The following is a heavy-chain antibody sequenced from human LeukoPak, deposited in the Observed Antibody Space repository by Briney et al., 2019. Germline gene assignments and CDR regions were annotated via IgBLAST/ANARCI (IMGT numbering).Heavy chain of an antibody. Sequence: PSETLSLTCTVSGGSISSYYWSWIRQPPGKGLEWIGYIYYSGSTNYNPSLKSRVTISVDTSKNQFSLKLSSVTAADTAVYYCARDPGPGITGTHTAFDPWGQGTLVTVSS. D-gene: IGHD1-20*01. CDR1: GGSISSYY. CDR3: ARDPGPGITGTHTAFDP. J-gene: IGHJ5*02. CDR2: IYYSGST. V-gene: IGHV4-59*01.